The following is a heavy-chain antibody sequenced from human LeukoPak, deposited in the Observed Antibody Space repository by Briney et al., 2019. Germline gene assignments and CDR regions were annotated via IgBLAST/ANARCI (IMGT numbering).Heavy chain of an antibody. V-gene: IGHV3-64D*09. CDR1: GFPFSSYA. D-gene: IGHD2-15*01. J-gene: IGHJ6*02. CDR3: VRGYSFGPYGMDV. CDR2: ISDSGGST. Sequence: GGSLRLSCSASGFPFSSYAMHWLRQAPGKGLEYVSAISDSGGSTYYADSVKGRFTISRDNSKNTLYLQMSSLRAEDTAVYFCVRGYSFGPYGMDVWGQGTTVTVSS.